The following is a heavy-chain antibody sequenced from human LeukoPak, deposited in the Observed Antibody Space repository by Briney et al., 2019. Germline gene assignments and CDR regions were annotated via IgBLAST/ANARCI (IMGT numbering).Heavy chain of an antibody. V-gene: IGHV3-21*01. Sequence: GGSLRLSCTASGFICSDYAMSWARQAPGKGLEWVSSISSSSSYIYYADSVKGRFTISRDNAKNSLYLQMNSLRAEDTAVYYCARDLVEYYYDSSGYYYFDYWGQGTLVTVSS. CDR1: GFICSDYA. CDR3: ARDLVEYYYDSSGYYYFDY. J-gene: IGHJ4*02. CDR2: ISSSSSYI. D-gene: IGHD3-22*01.